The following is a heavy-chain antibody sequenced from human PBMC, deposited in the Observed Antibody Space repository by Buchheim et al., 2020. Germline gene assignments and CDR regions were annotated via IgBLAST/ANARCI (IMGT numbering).Heavy chain of an antibody. Sequence: QVLLQESGPGLVKPSQTLSLTCTVSGASIGSHDYYWTWIRQPPGKGLEWIGYIYYSGNTYYNPSLESRIFMSIATSKNQFSLNLNSVTASDTAIYYCARERLTSAGDSRFLDSWGQGTL. J-gene: IGHJ4*02. CDR3: ARERLTSAGDSRFLDS. D-gene: IGHD2-2*01. V-gene: IGHV4-30-4*01. CDR1: GASIGSHDYY. CDR2: IYYSGNT.